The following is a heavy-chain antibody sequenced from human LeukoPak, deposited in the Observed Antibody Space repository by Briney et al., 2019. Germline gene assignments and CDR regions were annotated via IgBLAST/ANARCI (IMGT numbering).Heavy chain of an antibody. D-gene: IGHD3-16*01. Sequence: GGSLRLSCAASGFALSSYDIHWVRQTTGKGLEWVSAIDTTGGTYYPGSVEGRFIISRDNVQNSFHLQMNSLRAEDTAVYYCAKLRWGRGIPPHSW. J-gene: IGHJ5*01. CDR1: GFALSSYD. CDR2: IDTTGGT. V-gene: IGHV3-13*04. CDR3: AKLRWGRGIPPHS.